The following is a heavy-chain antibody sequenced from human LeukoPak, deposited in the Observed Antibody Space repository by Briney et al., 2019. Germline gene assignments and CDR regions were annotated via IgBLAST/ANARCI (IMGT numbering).Heavy chain of an antibody. CDR2: ISYDGSDK. CDR3: ARSNYYGPGPYQNY. CDR1: AFTFSGYT. J-gene: IGHJ4*02. Sequence: PGRSLRLSCAASAFTFSGYTMHWVRQAPGKGLEWVAVISYDGSDKYYADSVKGRFTISRDNSKNTLYLQMNSLRAEDTAVYYCARSNYYGPGPYQNYGGKGTLFTVPS. D-gene: IGHD3-10*01. V-gene: IGHV3-30*04.